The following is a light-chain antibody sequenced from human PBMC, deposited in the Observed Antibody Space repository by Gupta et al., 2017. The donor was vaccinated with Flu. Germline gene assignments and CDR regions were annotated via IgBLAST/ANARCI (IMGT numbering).Light chain of an antibody. CDR2: GAS. CDR1: QSINSIY. J-gene: IGKJ4*01. V-gene: IGKV3-20*01. Sequence: GTLSLSPGERATLSCRTSQSINSIYVAWYQQKPGQAPGLLIYGASSRATGIPDRFSGSGSGTDFTLTISRLEPEDSAVYYCQQYNNSPLTFGGGTKVEI. CDR3: QQYNNSPLT.